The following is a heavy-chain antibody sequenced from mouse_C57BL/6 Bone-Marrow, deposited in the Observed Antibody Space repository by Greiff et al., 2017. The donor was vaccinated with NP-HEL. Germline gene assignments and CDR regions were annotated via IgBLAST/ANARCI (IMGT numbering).Heavy chain of an antibody. Sequence: EVHLVESGGGLVKPGGSLKLSCAASGFTFSSYAMSWVRQTPEKRLEWVATISDGGSYTYYPDNVKGRFTISRDKAKNNLYLQMSHLKSEDTAMYYCARDRGLRAFAYWGQGTLVTVSA. CDR2: ISDGGSYT. CDR3: ARDRGLRAFAY. CDR1: GFTFSSYA. J-gene: IGHJ3*01. V-gene: IGHV5-4*01. D-gene: IGHD1-1*01.